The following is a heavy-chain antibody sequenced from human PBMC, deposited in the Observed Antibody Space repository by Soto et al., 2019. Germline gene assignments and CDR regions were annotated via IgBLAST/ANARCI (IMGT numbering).Heavy chain of an antibody. Sequence: GGSLRLSCAASGFTFSDYYMNWVRQAPGKGLEWISYITSTSSAINYADSVRGRFTISRDNAMRSLFLHMNSLRDEDTAVYYFARDGKGAAYTHGPYYFDYWGQGALVTVSS. CDR3: ARDGKGAAYTHGPYYFDY. CDR1: GFTFSDYY. CDR2: ITSTSSAI. V-gene: IGHV3-48*02. D-gene: IGHD1-1*01. J-gene: IGHJ4*02.